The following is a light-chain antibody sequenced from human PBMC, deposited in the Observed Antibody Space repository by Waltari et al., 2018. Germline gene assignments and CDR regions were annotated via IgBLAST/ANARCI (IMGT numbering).Light chain of an antibody. Sequence: EIVMTQSPVILSVSPGDGATLSCRASQNVGSDLAWYQQKPGQPPRLLIYDASTRASDIPASFSGRESGTEFTHTISSLQAEDFAIYYGQQYNERPPLTFGGGTKVDIK. CDR3: QQYNERPPLT. CDR1: QNVGSD. CDR2: DAS. J-gene: IGKJ4*01. V-gene: IGKV3-15*01.